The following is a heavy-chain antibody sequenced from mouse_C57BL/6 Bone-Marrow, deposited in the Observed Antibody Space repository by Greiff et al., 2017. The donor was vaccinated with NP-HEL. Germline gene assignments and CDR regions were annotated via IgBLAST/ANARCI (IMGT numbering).Heavy chain of an antibody. V-gene: IGHV5-17*01. CDR1: GFTFSDYG. CDR3: ARGRWLLPWFAY. CDR2: ISSGSSTI. D-gene: IGHD2-3*01. Sequence: EVQLVESGGGLVKPGGSLKLSCAASGFTFSDYGMHWVRQAPEKGLEWVAYISSGSSTIYYADTVKGRFTICRDNAKNTLFLQMTILRSEDTAMYYCARGRWLLPWFAYWGQGTLVTVSA. J-gene: IGHJ3*01.